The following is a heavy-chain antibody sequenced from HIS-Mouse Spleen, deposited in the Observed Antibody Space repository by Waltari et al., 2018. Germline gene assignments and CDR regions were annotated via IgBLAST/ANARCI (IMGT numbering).Heavy chain of an antibody. CDR3: AREIPYSSSWYDWYFDL. D-gene: IGHD6-13*01. CDR1: GGSISSSSYY. V-gene: IGHV4-39*07. CDR2: IYYSGRT. Sequence: QLQLQESGPGLVKPSETLSLTCTVSGGSISSSSYYWGWIRQPPGKGLGWIGRIYYSGRTYDNPSLKSRVTISVDTSKNQFSLKLSSVTAADTAVYYCAREIPYSSSWYDWYFDLWGRGTLVTVSS. J-gene: IGHJ2*01.